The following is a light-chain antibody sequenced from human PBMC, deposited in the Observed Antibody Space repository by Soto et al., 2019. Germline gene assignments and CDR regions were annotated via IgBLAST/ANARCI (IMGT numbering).Light chain of an antibody. CDR2: GNS. V-gene: IGLV1-40*01. J-gene: IGLJ3*02. CDR1: SSNIGAGYD. CDR3: QFYDSSLSGWV. Sequence: QSVLTQPPSVSGAPGQRVTISCTGSSSNIGAGYDVHWYQQLPGTAPKLLIYGNSNRPSGVPDRFSGSKSGTSASLAITGLQAGVGAVFFCQFYDSSLSGWVFGGGTKLTVL.